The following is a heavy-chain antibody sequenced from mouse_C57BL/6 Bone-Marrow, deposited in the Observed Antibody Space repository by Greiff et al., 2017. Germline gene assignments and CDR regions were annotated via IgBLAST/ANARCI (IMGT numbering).Heavy chain of an antibody. Sequence: VKLQQSGAELVKPGASVKLSCKASGYTFTEYTIHWVKQRSGQGLEWIGWFYPGSGSIKYNEKFKDKATLTADKSSSTVYMELSRLTSEDSAVYFCARHEEGLGTGTSWYFDVWGTGTTVTVSS. CDR1: GYTFTEYT. J-gene: IGHJ1*03. D-gene: IGHD4-1*01. V-gene: IGHV1-62-2*01. CDR2: FYPGSGSI. CDR3: ARHEEGLGTGTSWYFDV.